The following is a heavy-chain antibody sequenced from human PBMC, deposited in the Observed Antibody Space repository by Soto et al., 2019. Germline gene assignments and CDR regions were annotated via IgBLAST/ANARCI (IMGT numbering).Heavy chain of an antibody. CDR3: AKREGNTYGLFH. D-gene: IGHD5-18*01. CDR2: IKTDGSST. CDR1: GFSFSSYW. J-gene: IGHJ4*02. Sequence: EVQLVESGGGLVQPGGSLRLSCAASGFSFSSYWIHWVRQAPGKGLVWVSRIKTDGSSTDYADSVKGRFTISRDNAKNPLYLQMNSLSAEDTAVYYCAKREGNTYGLFHWGQGTLVPVSS. V-gene: IGHV3-74*01.